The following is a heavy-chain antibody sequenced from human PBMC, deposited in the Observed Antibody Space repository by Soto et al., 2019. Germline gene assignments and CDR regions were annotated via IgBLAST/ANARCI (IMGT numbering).Heavy chain of an antibody. CDR1: GGTLSSYY. Sequence: PETLSHTCRVSGGTLSSYYWSWIRQPPGKGTEWIGYIYYSGSTNYNPSLKSRVTISVDMSKNQFSLQLSSVTAADTAVYYCARGRRYYYDSSGLDAFDIWGQGTMVT. V-gene: IGHV4-59*01. J-gene: IGHJ3*02. CDR2: IYYSGST. D-gene: IGHD3-22*01. CDR3: ARGRRYYYDSSGLDAFDI.